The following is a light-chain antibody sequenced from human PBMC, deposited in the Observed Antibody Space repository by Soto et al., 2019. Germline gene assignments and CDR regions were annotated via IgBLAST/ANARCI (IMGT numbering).Light chain of an antibody. CDR1: QDISNY. CDR3: QQSYSTPIT. Sequence: EIEMTQSPSSMSQSVRARVTITCPASQDISNYLNWYQQKPGKAPKLLIYDASNLETGVPSRFSGSGSGTDFTLTISSLQPEEFATYYCQQSYSTPITVGQGTRLEIK. CDR2: DAS. J-gene: IGKJ5*01. V-gene: IGKV1-39*01.